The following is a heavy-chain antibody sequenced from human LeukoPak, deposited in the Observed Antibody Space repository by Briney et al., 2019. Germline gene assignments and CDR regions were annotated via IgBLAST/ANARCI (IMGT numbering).Heavy chain of an antibody. Sequence: GGSLRLSCAASGFTFSSYVMHWVRQAPGKGLEWVAIISYDGSNEYYADSVKGRFTISRDNSKNTLYLQMNSLRAEDTAVYYCAKGIVGATRGLFDYWGQETLVTVSS. D-gene: IGHD1-26*01. CDR2: ISYDGSNE. V-gene: IGHV3-30*04. J-gene: IGHJ4*02. CDR3: AKGIVGATRGLFDY. CDR1: GFTFSSYV.